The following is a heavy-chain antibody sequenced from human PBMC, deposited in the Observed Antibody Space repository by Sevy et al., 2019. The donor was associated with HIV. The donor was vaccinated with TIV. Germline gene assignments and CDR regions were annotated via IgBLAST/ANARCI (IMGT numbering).Heavy chain of an antibody. CDR2: IIPIFGTA. CDR1: GGTFSRYA. J-gene: IGHJ4*02. CDR3: ARRVAIFGVDERAPDFDY. V-gene: IGHV1-69*13. Sequence: ASVKVSCKASGGTFSRYAISWVRQAPGQGLEWMGGIIPIFGTANYAQKFQGRVTITADESTSTAYMELSSLRSEDTAVYYCARRVAIFGVDERAPDFDYWGQGTLVTVSS. D-gene: IGHD3-3*01.